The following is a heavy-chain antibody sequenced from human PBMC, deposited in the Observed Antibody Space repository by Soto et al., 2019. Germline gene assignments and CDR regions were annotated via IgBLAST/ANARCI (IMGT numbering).Heavy chain of an antibody. Sequence: QVQLQESGPGLVKPSETLSLTCTVSGGSISSYYWSWIRQPPGKGLEWIGYIYYSGSTNYNPSLKSRVTISVDTSKNQSSLKLSSGTAADTAVYYCARGDGAAAGTSALPTAYYYYYGMDVWGQGTTVTVSS. D-gene: IGHD6-13*01. CDR3: ARGDGAAAGTSALPTAYYYYYGMDV. CDR2: IYYSGST. J-gene: IGHJ6*02. CDR1: GGSISSYY. V-gene: IGHV4-59*01.